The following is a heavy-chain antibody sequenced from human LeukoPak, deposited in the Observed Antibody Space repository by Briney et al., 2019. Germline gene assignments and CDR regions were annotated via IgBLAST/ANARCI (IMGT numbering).Heavy chain of an antibody. Sequence: ASVKVSCKASGYTFTDYYIHWVRQAPGQGLEWMGWINPSSGGTNYPQRFQGRVTMTRDTSISTAYMELSSLRSEDTAVYYCARAQTTCGSGSYYPFDPWGQGTLVTVSS. CDR3: ARAQTTCGSGSYYPFDP. J-gene: IGHJ5*02. D-gene: IGHD3-10*01. V-gene: IGHV1-2*02. CDR1: GYTFTDYY. CDR2: INPSSGGT.